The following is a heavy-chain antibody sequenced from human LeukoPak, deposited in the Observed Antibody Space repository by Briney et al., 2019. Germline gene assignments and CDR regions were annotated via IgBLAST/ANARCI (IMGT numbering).Heavy chain of an antibody. Sequence: GGSLRLSCAASGFTFSSYAMNWVRQAPGKGLEWVSVISGSGGSTWYADSVKGRFTISRDNSKNTLYLQMNSLRAEDTAVYYCAKDLLTPRWSYGFDIWGQGTMVTVSS. V-gene: IGHV3-23*01. D-gene: IGHD2-15*01. CDR3: AKDLLTPRWSYGFDI. CDR1: GFTFSSYA. J-gene: IGHJ3*02. CDR2: ISGSGGST.